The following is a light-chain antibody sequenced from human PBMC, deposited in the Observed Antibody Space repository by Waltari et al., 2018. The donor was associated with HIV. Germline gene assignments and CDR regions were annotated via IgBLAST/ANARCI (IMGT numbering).Light chain of an antibody. CDR1: QAISSY. V-gene: IGKV1-39*01. CDR3: QQSYDSPFN. Sequence: DIQMTQSPSALSASLGDNVVITCRASQAISSYLSWYQQTSNKAPVRLVYSAYKLQSGAPARFRGAGSGRDFSLSITGLQTEDFATYFCQQSYDSPFNFGPGT. J-gene: IGKJ3*01. CDR2: SAY.